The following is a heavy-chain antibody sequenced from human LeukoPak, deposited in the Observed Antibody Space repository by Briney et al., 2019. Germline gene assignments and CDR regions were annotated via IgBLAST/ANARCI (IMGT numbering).Heavy chain of an antibody. CDR2: IRGGTT. CDR1: GFTFGDSL. Sequence: GGSLRLSCTASGFTFGDSLMSWFRHAPGKGLEWIGFIRGGTTEYPASVKGRFTISRDDSTSIAYLQMNSLTTEDTAVYYCSRGSGWLSVYWGQGTVVTVSS. D-gene: IGHD6-19*01. CDR3: SRGSGWLSVY. J-gene: IGHJ4*02. V-gene: IGHV3-49*03.